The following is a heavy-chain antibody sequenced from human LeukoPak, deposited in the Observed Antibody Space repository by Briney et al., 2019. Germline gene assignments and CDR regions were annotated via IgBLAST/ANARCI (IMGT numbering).Heavy chain of an antibody. CDR3: ARVPPMATRVYGMDV. D-gene: IGHD5-12*01. J-gene: IGHJ6*02. V-gene: IGHV3-11*05. Sequence: GGSLRLSCAASGFTFSDYYMSWIRQAPGKGLEWVSYISSSSSYTNYADSVKGRFTISRDNAKNSLYLQMNSLRAEDTAVYYCARVPPMATRVYGMDVWGQGTTVTVSS. CDR2: ISSSSSYT. CDR1: GFTFSDYY.